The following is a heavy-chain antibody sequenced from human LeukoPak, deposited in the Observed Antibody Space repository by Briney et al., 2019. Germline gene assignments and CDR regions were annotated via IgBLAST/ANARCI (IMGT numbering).Heavy chain of an antibody. V-gene: IGHV3-30-3*01. J-gene: IGHJ6*02. CDR1: GFTFSSYA. D-gene: IGHD2-2*01. Sequence: PGGSLRLSCAASGFTFSSYAMHWVRQAPGKGLEWVAVISYDGSNKYYADSVKDRFTISRDNSKNTLYLQMNSLRAEDTAVYYCARERVVPAASSDYYYGMDVWGQGTTVTVSS. CDR2: ISYDGSNK. CDR3: ARERVVPAASSDYYYGMDV.